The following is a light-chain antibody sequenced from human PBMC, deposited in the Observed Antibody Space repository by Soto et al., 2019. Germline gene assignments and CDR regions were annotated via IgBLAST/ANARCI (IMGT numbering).Light chain of an antibody. Sequence: EIVLTQSPVTLSLSPGDRATLSCRASQSISRFLAWYQQKPGQAPRLLIYDASNRATGIPARFSGSGSGTDFTLTISNLEPEDFGTYYCQQRAQWPPLTFGGGTKVEIK. CDR1: QSISRF. J-gene: IGKJ4*01. CDR2: DAS. CDR3: QQRAQWPPLT. V-gene: IGKV3-11*01.